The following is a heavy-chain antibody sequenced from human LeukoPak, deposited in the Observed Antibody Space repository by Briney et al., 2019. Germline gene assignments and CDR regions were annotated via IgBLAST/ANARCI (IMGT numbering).Heavy chain of an antibody. J-gene: IGHJ4*02. CDR1: GFSLSTSGVG. CDR2: IYWDDEK. Sequence: CGPTLVNPTQTLTLTCTFSGFSLSTSGVGVGWTRQPPGKALEWLALIYWDDEKRYSPSLKSRLTITKDTSKNQVVLTMTNMDPVDTAIYYCVDRLRSSSGSYLLDYWGQGTLVTVSS. V-gene: IGHV2-5*02. CDR3: VDRLRSSSGSYLLDY. D-gene: IGHD1-26*01.